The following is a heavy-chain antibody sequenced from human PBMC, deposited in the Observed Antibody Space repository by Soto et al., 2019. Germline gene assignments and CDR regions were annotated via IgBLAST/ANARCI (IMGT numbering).Heavy chain of an antibody. Sequence: ASVKVSCKASGYTFTSYYMHRVRQAPGQGLEWMGIINPSGGSTSYAQKFQGRVTMARDTSTSTVYMELSSLRSEDTAVYYCARDHYDFWSGYYRYYYMDVWGKGTTVTVSS. V-gene: IGHV1-46*03. CDR3: ARDHYDFWSGYYRYYYMDV. J-gene: IGHJ6*03. CDR1: GYTFTSYY. D-gene: IGHD3-3*01. CDR2: INPSGGST.